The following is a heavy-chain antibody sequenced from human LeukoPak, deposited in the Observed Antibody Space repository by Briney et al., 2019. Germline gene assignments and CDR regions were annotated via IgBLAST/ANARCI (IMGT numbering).Heavy chain of an antibody. V-gene: IGHV4-38-2*01. CDR3: ARVRGYTTVAGRGHFDY. CDR2: IYHSGST. D-gene: IGHD6-19*01. CDR1: GYSISSGYY. J-gene: IGHJ4*02. Sequence: SETLSLTCAVSGYSISSGYYWGWIRQPRGKGLEWIGSIYHSGSTYYNPSLKSRVTISVDTSKNQFSLKLSSVTAADTAVYYCARVRGYTTVAGRGHFDYWGQGTLVTVSS.